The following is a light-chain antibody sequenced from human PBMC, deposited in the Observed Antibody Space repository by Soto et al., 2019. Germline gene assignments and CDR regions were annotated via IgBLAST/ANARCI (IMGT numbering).Light chain of an antibody. CDR1: TGAVTSGYY. Sequence: QTVVTQEPSLTVSPGGTVTLTCASSTGAVTSGYYPNWFQQKPGQAPRALXXXTXXXXXXXXXXXSGSLLGGKAALTLSGXXXXXXXXYYCLIYYGGAQVFGGGTKLTVL. CDR2: XTX. J-gene: IGLJ2*01. V-gene: IGLV7-43*01. CDR3: LIYYGGAQV.